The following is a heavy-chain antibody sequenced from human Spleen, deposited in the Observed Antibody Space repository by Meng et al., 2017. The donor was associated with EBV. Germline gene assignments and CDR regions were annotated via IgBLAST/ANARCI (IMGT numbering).Heavy chain of an antibody. Sequence: QRQSQGAGPGLVKPSEPPSITCTVSGGSISSSSYYWGWIRQPPGKGLEWIGSIYYSGSTYYNPSLKSRVTISVDTSKNQFSLKLSSVTAADTAVYYCARRGTKYFDLWGRGTLVTVSS. CDR3: ARRGTKYFDL. CDR1: GGSISSSSYY. V-gene: IGHV4-39*07. J-gene: IGHJ2*01. CDR2: IYYSGST. D-gene: IGHD1-1*01.